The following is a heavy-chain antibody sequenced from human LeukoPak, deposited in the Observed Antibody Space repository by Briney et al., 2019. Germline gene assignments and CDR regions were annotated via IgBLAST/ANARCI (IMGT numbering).Heavy chain of an antibody. CDR1: GFTFSSYV. V-gene: IGHV3-30*02. CDR2: IRYDGSNK. Sequence: PGGSLRLSCAASGFTFSSYVMHWVRQAPGKGLEWVAFIRYDGSNKYYADSVKGRFTISRDNSKNTLYLQMNSLRAEDTAVYYCAKEREILIAALVYWGQGTLVTVSS. CDR3: AKEREILIAALVY. J-gene: IGHJ4*02. D-gene: IGHD6-6*01.